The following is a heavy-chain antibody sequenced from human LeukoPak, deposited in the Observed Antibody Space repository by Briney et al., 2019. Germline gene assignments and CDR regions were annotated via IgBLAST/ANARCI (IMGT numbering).Heavy chain of an antibody. J-gene: IGHJ4*02. V-gene: IGHV3-9*01. Sequence: GGSLRLSCAVSGFTFDDAMHWVRQVPGKGLEWVSCISWNSDNIGYADSVKGRFTISRDNAKNSLYLQMNSLRAEDTAVYYCARDPGYDFWSGYYDYWGQGTLVTVSS. CDR1: GFTFDDA. CDR2: ISWNSDNI. CDR3: ARDPGYDFWSGYYDY. D-gene: IGHD3-3*01.